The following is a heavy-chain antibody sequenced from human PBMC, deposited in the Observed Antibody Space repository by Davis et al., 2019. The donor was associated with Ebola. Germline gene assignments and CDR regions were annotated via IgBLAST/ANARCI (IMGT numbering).Heavy chain of an antibody. V-gene: IGHV3-23*01. CDR3: AKEVGKYCSGGGCSSGRNYYYGMDV. D-gene: IGHD2-15*01. Sequence: PGGSLRLSCAASGFTFSGHWMHWVRQAPGKGLAWVSAIGASDDNTYYADSVKGRFTTSRDNSKNTLYLQMNSLRAEDTAVYYCAKEVGKYCSGGGCSSGRNYYYGMDVWGQGTTVTVSS. CDR1: GFTFSGHW. J-gene: IGHJ6*02. CDR2: IGASDDNT.